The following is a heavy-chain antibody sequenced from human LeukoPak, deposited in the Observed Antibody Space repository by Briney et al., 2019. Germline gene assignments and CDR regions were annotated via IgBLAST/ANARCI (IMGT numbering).Heavy chain of an antibody. CDR2: IDDSGNT. CDR1: GGSINSYY. V-gene: IGHV4-59*08. D-gene: IGHD2-21*01. Sequence: SETLSLTRIVSGGSINSYYWSWLRQPPGKGLEWIAYIDDSGNTNYNPSLKSRVTISVDTSRNEFFLKVNYVTAADTAVYYCARHLAARLGGARFSDYWGQGTLVTVSS. J-gene: IGHJ4*02. CDR3: ARHLAARLGGARFSDY.